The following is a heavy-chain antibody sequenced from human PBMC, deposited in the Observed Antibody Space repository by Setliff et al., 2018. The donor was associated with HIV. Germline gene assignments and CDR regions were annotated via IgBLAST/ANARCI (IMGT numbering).Heavy chain of an antibody. CDR3: AGAHFFWDRNLPQRYYYYMDV. V-gene: IGHV5-51*01. CDR1: GYSFTSYW. D-gene: IGHD3-16*01. Sequence: PGESLKISCKGSGYSFTSYWIGWVRQMPGKGLEWMGIIYPGDSDTTYSPSFQGQVTISADKSISTAYLQWSSLRVEDTALYYCAGAHFFWDRNLPQRYYYYMDVWGKGTTVTVSS. J-gene: IGHJ6*03. CDR2: IYPGDSDT.